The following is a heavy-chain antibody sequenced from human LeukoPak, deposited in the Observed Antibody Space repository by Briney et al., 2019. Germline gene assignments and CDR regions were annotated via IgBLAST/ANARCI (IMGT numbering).Heavy chain of an antibody. Sequence: SETLSFTCTVSGGSISSSSYYWGWIRQPPGTGLEWIGSIYYSGSTYYNPSLKSRVTISVDKSKNQFSLKLSSVTAADTAVYYCARSIVVVPAAMRVFDYWGQGTLVTVSS. J-gene: IGHJ4*02. CDR2: IYYSGST. CDR1: GGSISSSSYY. D-gene: IGHD2-2*01. CDR3: ARSIVVVPAAMRVFDY. V-gene: IGHV4-39*07.